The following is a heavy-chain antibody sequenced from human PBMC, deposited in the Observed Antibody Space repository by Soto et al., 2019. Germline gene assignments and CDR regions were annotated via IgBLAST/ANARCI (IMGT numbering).Heavy chain of an antibody. D-gene: IGHD4-4*01. CDR3: ATNSNPFLNYYYGMDV. V-gene: IGHV3-23*01. Sequence: AGGSLRLSCAASGFTFSSYAMSWVRQAPGKGLEWVSAISGSGGSTYYADSVKGRFTISRDNSKNTLYLQMNSLRAEDTAVYYCATNSNPFLNYYYGMDVWGQGTTVTVSS. J-gene: IGHJ6*02. CDR1: GFTFSSYA. CDR2: ISGSGGST.